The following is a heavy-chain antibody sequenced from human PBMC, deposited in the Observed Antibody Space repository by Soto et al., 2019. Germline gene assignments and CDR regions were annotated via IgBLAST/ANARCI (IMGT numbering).Heavy chain of an antibody. Sequence: EVQLVESGGVVVQPGGSLRLSCAASGFTFDDYTMHWVRQAPGKGLKWVSLISWDGGSTYYADSVKGRFTISRDNSKNSLYLQMNSLRTEDTALYYCAKDIRPYDFWSPTYYYYGMDVWGQGTTVTVSS. J-gene: IGHJ6*02. CDR2: ISWDGGST. CDR1: GFTFDDYT. D-gene: IGHD3-3*01. V-gene: IGHV3-43*01. CDR3: AKDIRPYDFWSPTYYYYGMDV.